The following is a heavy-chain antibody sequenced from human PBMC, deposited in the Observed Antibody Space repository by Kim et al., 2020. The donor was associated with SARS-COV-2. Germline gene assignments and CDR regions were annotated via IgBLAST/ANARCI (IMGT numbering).Heavy chain of an antibody. Sequence: SETLSLTCTVSGGSISSYYWSWIRQPPGKGLEWIGYIYYSGSTNYNPSLTSRVTISVDTSKNQFSLRLSSVTAADTAVYYCAREGRAVNYYYYGMDVWG. V-gene: IGHV4-59*01. CDR1: GGSISSYY. CDR2: IYYSGST. CDR3: AREGRAVNYYYYGMDV. J-gene: IGHJ6*02.